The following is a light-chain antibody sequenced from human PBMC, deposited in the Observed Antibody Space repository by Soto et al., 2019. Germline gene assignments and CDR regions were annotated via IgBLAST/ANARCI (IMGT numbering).Light chain of an antibody. V-gene: IGLV2-14*01. CDR2: DFS. Sequence: QSALTQPASVSGSPGQSITISCTGTSSDAGGYNYVPWYRQHPLRAPKLMIYDFSTRPSGVSNRFSGSKSGNTASLTISGCQAEDEADYYCRSYTRSSTYFFGTGTKLTVL. J-gene: IGLJ1*01. CDR3: RSYTRSSTYF. CDR1: SSDAGGYNY.